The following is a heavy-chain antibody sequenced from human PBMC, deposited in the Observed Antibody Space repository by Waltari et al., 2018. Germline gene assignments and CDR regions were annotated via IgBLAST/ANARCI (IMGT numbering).Heavy chain of an antibody. V-gene: IGHV1-69*09. CDR3: ARVLFHFYGLDV. CDR2: SVPMLGKE. Sequence: QMHLVQSGAEVKKPGTSVKVSCKASGGTFRSNVISWVRQAPGQGPEWMGSSVPMLGKENDAQKFKGRITISADSSTGAVYMDLSSLTSEDTSTYYCARVLFHFYGLDVWGQGTTVTVS. J-gene: IGHJ6*02. D-gene: IGHD3-10*01. CDR1: GGTFRSNV.